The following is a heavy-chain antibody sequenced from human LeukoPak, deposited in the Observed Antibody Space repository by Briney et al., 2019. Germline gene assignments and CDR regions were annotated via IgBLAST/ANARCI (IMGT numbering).Heavy chain of an antibody. Sequence: SSYAMHWVRQAPGKGLEWIGSIYYSGSTYYNPSLKSRVTTSVDTSKNQFSLKLSSVTAADTAVYYCARGFRYYDSSGYDVGAFDIWGQGTMVTVSS. CDR1: SSYA. CDR2: IYYSGST. D-gene: IGHD3-22*01. V-gene: IGHV4-39*07. CDR3: ARGFRYYDSSGYDVGAFDI. J-gene: IGHJ3*02.